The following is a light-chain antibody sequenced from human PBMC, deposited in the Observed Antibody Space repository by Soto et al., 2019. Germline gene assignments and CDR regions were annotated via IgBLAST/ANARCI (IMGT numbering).Light chain of an antibody. CDR3: TPYTSSSTYV. CDR2: NVS. J-gene: IGLJ1*01. Sequence: QSVLTQPASVSGSPGQSITISCSGTSRAFNYYNSVSWYQHHPGKAPKLMIYNVSNRPSGVSSRFSGSKSGNTASLTISGLQAEDEADYYCTPYTSSSTYVFGTGTKVTVL. V-gene: IGLV2-14*03. CDR1: SRAFNYYNS.